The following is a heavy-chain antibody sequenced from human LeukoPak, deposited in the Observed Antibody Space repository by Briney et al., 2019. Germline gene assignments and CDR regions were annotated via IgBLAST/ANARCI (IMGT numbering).Heavy chain of an antibody. Sequence: SETLSLTCTVSGGSISSYYWSWIRQPPGKGLEWIGYIYYSGSTNYNPSLKSRVTISVDTSKNQFSLKLSSVTAADTAVYYCARDVRGLGVDYWGQGTLVTVSS. D-gene: IGHD3-10*01. CDR1: GGSISSYY. CDR2: IYYSGST. V-gene: IGHV4-59*12. CDR3: ARDVRGLGVDY. J-gene: IGHJ4*02.